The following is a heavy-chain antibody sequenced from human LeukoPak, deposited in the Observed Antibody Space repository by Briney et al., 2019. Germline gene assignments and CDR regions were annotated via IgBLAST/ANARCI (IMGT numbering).Heavy chain of an antibody. Sequence: GGSLRLSCAASGFTFSSYEMNWVRQAPGKGLEWVSYISGSGSTIYYADSVKGRFTISRDNAKSSLYLQMNSLRAADTAVYHCARGGRIVVVVAATEDDAFDIWGQGTMVTVSS. V-gene: IGHV3-48*03. J-gene: IGHJ3*02. CDR1: GFTFSSYE. CDR2: ISGSGSTI. D-gene: IGHD2-15*01. CDR3: ARGGRIVVVVAATEDDAFDI.